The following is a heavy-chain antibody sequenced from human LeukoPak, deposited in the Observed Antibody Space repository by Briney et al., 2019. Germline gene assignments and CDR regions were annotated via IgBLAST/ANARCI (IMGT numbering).Heavy chain of an antibody. D-gene: IGHD3-22*01. CDR2: INHSGST. CDR3: ARLLRGGRDTPMVTMIVVRAKSGAFDI. V-gene: IGHV4-34*01. CDR1: GGSFSGYY. Sequence: PSETLSLTCAVYGGSFSGYYWSWIRQPPGKGLEWIGEINHSGSTNYNPSLKSRVTISVDTSKNQFSLKLSSVTAADTAVHYCARLLRGGRDTPMVTMIVVRAKSGAFDIWGQGTMVTVSS. J-gene: IGHJ3*02.